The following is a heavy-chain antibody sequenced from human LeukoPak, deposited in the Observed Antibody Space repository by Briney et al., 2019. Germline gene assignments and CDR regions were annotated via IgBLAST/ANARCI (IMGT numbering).Heavy chain of an antibody. CDR2: ISAYNGNT. D-gene: IGHD2-21*02. V-gene: IGHV1-18*01. J-gene: IGHJ4*02. CDR3: ARGGPYCGGDCYPSYFDY. Sequence: GASVKVSCKASGYTFTSYGISWVRQAPGQGLEWMGWISAYNGNTNYAQKLQGRVTMTTDTSTSTAYMELRSLRSDDTAAYYCARGGPYCGGDCYPSYFDYWGQGTLVTVSS. CDR1: GYTFTSYG.